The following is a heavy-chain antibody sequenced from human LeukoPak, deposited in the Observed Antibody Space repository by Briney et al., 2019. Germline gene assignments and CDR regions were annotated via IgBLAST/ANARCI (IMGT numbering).Heavy chain of an antibody. D-gene: IGHD4-23*01. J-gene: IGHJ4*02. Sequence: RGESLKISCKGSGYGFTFYWIAWVRQMPGKGLGWMGIIYPADSDTRYSPSFQGQVTLSVDKTISTAYLQWSSLKASDTAMYYCATTVGKNSFDYWGQGTLVTVSS. CDR3: ATTVGKNSFDY. V-gene: IGHV5-51*01. CDR2: IYPADSDT. CDR1: GYGFTFYW.